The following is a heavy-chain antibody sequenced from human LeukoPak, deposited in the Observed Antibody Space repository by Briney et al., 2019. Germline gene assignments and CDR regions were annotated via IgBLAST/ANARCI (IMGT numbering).Heavy chain of an antibody. D-gene: IGHD6-13*01. Sequence: SETLSLTCTVSGGSISSYYWSWIRQPPGKGLEWIGYIYYSGSTNYNPSLKGRVTISVDTSKNQFSLKLSSVTAADTAVYYCARDGIAAAGGSYYFDYWGQGTLVTVSS. J-gene: IGHJ4*02. CDR2: IYYSGST. CDR1: GGSISSYY. V-gene: IGHV4-59*01. CDR3: ARDGIAAAGGSYYFDY.